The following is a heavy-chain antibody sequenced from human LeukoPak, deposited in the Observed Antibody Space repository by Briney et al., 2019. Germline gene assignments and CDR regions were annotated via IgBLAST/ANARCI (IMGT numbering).Heavy chain of an antibody. CDR3: ARAAPYYYDSSGYSAFDS. CDR2: ISSSGSTI. CDR1: GFTFSSYE. V-gene: IGHV3-48*03. J-gene: IGHJ3*02. Sequence: PGGSLRLSCAASGFTFSSYEMNWVRQAPGKGLEWVSYISSSGSTIYYADSVKGRFTISRDNAKNSLYLQMNSLRAEDTAVYYCARAAPYYYDSSGYSAFDSWGQGTMVTVSA. D-gene: IGHD3-22*01.